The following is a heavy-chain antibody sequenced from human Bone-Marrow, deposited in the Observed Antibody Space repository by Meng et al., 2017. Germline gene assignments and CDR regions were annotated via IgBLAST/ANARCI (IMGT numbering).Heavy chain of an antibody. CDR2: IWYDGSNK. Sequence: GASLMISCAASGFTFSSSGMHWVRQAPGQGLEWVAVIWYDGSNKYYADSVKGRFTISRDNSKNTLYLQMNSLRAEDTAVYYCAREGRPAAAQFPYYYGMDVWGQGTTVTVSS. D-gene: IGHD2-2*01. CDR3: AREGRPAAAQFPYYYGMDV. CDR1: GFTFSSSG. J-gene: IGHJ6*02. V-gene: IGHV3-33*01.